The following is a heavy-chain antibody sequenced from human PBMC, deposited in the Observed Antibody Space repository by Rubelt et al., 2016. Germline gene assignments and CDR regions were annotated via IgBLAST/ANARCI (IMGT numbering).Heavy chain of an antibody. CDR3: ASRIAARPFDY. CDR1: GGSISSYY. J-gene: IGHJ4*02. D-gene: IGHD6-6*01. Sequence: QVQLQESGPGLVKPSETLPLTCTVSGGSISSYYWSWIRQPPGKGLEWIGYIYYSGSTYYNPSLKIRVTISVDTSKNQFSLKLSSVTAADTAVYYCASRIAARPFDYWGQGTLVTVSS. V-gene: IGHV4-59*12. CDR2: IYYSGST.